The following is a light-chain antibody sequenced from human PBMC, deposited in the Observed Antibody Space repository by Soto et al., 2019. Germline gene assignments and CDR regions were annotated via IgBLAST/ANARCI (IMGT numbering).Light chain of an antibody. Sequence: DIVLTQPPGTLSLSPGERAALSCRASQSVSSSYLAWYQQKPGQAPRLLIYGASVRATGTPARFSGSGSGTDFTLTISSLEPEDFALYYCQQRSTWPTFGQGTRLEIK. CDR1: QSVSSSY. V-gene: IGKV3D-20*02. J-gene: IGKJ5*01. CDR3: QQRSTWPT. CDR2: GAS.